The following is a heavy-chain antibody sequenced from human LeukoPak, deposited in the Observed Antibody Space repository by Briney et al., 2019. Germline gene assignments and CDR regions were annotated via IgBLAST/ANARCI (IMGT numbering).Heavy chain of an antibody. D-gene: IGHD2/OR15-2a*01. J-gene: IGHJ4*02. CDR2: INSDGSWT. CDR1: GFTFSRHG. Sequence: PGGSLRLSCAPSGFTFSRHGMHWVRQVPGKGLVWVSHINSDGSWTSYADSVKGRFTISKDNAKNTVYLQMNSLRAEDTAVYYCVSFYETYWGRGTLVTVSS. V-gene: IGHV3-74*01. CDR3: VSFYETY.